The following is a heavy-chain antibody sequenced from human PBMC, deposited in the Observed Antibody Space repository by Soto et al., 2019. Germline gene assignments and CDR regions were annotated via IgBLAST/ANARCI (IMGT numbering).Heavy chain of an antibody. J-gene: IGHJ4*02. CDR3: AKDRVSEHNNGWPQGS. CDR1: GFLFNTYA. V-gene: IGHV3-30*04. Sequence: PGGSLRLSCTTSGFLFNTYAMHWVRQAPGKGLEWVAVMSHDGRNTYYADSVKGRFTISRDNSKNTLYLQMNSLRAEDTAVYYCAKDRVSEHNNGWPQGSWGQGTQVTVSS. D-gene: IGHD6-19*01. CDR2: MSHDGRNT.